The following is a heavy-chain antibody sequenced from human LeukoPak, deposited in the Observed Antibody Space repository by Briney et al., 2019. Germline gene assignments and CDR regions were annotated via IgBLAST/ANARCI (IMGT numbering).Heavy chain of an antibody. D-gene: IGHD2-15*01. CDR2: IYYSGST. CDR1: GGSISSGGYY. V-gene: IGHV4-31*03. J-gene: IGHJ4*02. CDR3: AREIGSGISFDY. Sequence: SETLSLTCTVSGGSISSGGYYWSWIRQHPGKGLEWIGYIYYSGSTYYNPSLKSRATISVVTSKNQFSLKLSSVTAADTAVYYCAREIGSGISFDYWGQGTLVTVSS.